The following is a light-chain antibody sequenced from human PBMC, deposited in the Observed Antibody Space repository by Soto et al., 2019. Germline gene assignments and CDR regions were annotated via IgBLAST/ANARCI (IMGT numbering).Light chain of an antibody. CDR1: SSDVGDYNY. CDR3: CSYAGSYTWV. CDR2: AVN. V-gene: IGLV2-11*01. Sequence: QSALTQPRSVSGSPGQSVTISCTGTSSDVGDYNYVSWYQQHPGKAPKLLIYAVNMRPSGVPDRFSGSKSGNTASLTISGLQVEYEAEYSCCSYAGSYTWVFGGGTQLTVL. J-gene: IGLJ3*02.